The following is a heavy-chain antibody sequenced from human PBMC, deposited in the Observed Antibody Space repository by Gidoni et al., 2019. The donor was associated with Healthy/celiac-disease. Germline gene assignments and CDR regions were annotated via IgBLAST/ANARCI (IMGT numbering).Heavy chain of an antibody. J-gene: IGHJ4*02. V-gene: IGHV4-31*03. CDR1: GGSLSSGGYY. CDR3: ARAHQGDIVVVVAVYFDY. D-gene: IGHD2-15*01. Sequence: QVQLQESGPGLVKPSQTLSLTCTVSGGSLSSGGYYWSWIRQHPGKGLEWIGYIYYSGSTYYNPSLKSRVTISVDTSKNQFSLKLSSVTAADTAVYYCARAHQGDIVVVVAVYFDYWGQGTLVTVSS. CDR2: IYYSGST.